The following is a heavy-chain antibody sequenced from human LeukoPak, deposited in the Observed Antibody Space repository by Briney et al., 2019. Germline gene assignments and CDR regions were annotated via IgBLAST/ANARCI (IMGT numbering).Heavy chain of an antibody. CDR2: INHSGST. CDR1: GGSFSGYY. J-gene: IGHJ4*02. V-gene: IGHV4-34*01. CDR3: ARGLRSTMIVVVAHYYFDY. D-gene: IGHD3-22*01. Sequence: PSETLSLTCAVYGGSFSGYYWSWIRQPPGKGLEWIGEINHSGSTNYNPSLKSRVTISVDTSKNQFSLKLSSVTAADTAVYYCARGLRSTMIVVVAHYYFDYWGQGTLVTVSS.